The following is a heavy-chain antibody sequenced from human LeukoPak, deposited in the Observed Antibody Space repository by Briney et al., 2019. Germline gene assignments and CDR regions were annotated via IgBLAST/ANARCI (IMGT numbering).Heavy chain of an antibody. V-gene: IGHV4-34*01. CDR1: GGSFSGYY. D-gene: IGHD4-17*01. J-gene: IGHJ1*01. CDR3: ARGLNGDYGTDKYFKH. CDR2: INHSGST. Sequence: SETLSLTCAVYGGSFSGYYWSWIRQPPGKGLEWIGEINHSGSTNYNPSLKSRVTISVDTSKNQFSLKLSSVTAADTAVYYCARGLNGDYGTDKYFKHWGQGTLVTVSS.